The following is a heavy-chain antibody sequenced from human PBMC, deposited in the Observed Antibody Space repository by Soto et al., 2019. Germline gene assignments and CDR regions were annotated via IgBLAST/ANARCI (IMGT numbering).Heavy chain of an antibody. CDR2: IYYSGST. Sequence: QLQLQESGPGLVKPSETLSLTCTVSGGSISSSSCYWGWIRQPPGKGLEWIGSIYYSGSTYYNPSLKSRVTISVDTSKNQFSLKLSSVTAADTAVYYCARSGLEGYCSSTSCWFDPWGQGTLVTVSS. CDR3: ARSGLEGYCSSTSCWFDP. J-gene: IGHJ5*02. V-gene: IGHV4-39*01. D-gene: IGHD2-2*01. CDR1: GGSISSSSCY.